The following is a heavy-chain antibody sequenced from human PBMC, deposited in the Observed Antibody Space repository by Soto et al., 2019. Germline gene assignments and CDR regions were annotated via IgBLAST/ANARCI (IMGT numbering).Heavy chain of an antibody. Sequence: GGSLRLSCAASGFTFSSYAMHWVRQAPGKGLEWVSAIGTAGDTYYPGSVKGRFTISRENAKNSLYLQMNSLRAEDTAVYYCAREQPGPYYYYGMDVWGQGTTVTVSS. J-gene: IGHJ6*02. CDR2: IGTAGDT. D-gene: IGHD6-13*01. V-gene: IGHV3-13*01. CDR3: AREQPGPYYYYGMDV. CDR1: GFTFSSYA.